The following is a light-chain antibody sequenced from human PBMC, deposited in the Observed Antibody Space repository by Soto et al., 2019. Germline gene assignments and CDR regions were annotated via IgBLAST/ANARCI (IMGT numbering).Light chain of an antibody. CDR3: QQYNTWPPIT. CDR2: TAS. V-gene: IGKV1-39*01. CDR1: QSIASY. J-gene: IGKJ5*01. Sequence: DIQMTQSPSSLSASVGDRVTITCRPSQSIASYLNWYQQKPGKAPKLLIYTASTLQSGVPSRFSGSGSGTDFTLTISSLQSEDFAVYYCQQYNTWPPITFGQGTRLEIK.